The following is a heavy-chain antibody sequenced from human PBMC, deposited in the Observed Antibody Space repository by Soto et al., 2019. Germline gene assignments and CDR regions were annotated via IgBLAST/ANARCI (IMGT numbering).Heavy chain of an antibody. D-gene: IGHD2-8*01. Sequence: QVQLVESGGGVVQPGRSLRLSCAASGFTFSSYAMHWVRQAPGKGLEWVAIISYDGSKEIYADSVKGRFTISRDNSKNTLYLQMNSLRAEDTAVYYCARVNGYYYYAMDVWVQGTTVTVSS. V-gene: IGHV3-30-3*01. CDR3: ARVNGYYYYAMDV. CDR2: ISYDGSKE. CDR1: GFTFSSYA. J-gene: IGHJ6*02.